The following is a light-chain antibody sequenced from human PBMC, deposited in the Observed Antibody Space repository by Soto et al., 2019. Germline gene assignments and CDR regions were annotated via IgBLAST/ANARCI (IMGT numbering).Light chain of an antibody. V-gene: IGLV1-40*01. CDR3: QSYDSSLSGYV. CDR2: GNT. CDR1: NSNIGAHFD. Sequence: QSVLTQPPSVYGAPGQRVTISCTWSNSNIGAHFDVHWYQQLPGTAPRLVIYGNTNRPSGVPDRFSGSKSGTSASLAITGLQAEDEADYYCQSYDSSLSGYVFGTGTKLTVL. J-gene: IGLJ1*01.